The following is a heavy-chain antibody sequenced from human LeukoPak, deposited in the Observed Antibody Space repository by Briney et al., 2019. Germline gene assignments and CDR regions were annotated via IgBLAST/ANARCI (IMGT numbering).Heavy chain of an antibody. CDR2: IYTSGST. V-gene: IGHV4-4*07. CDR3: ARDYNRYCSSTSCYSDAFDI. CDR1: GGSISSYY. J-gene: IGHJ3*02. Sequence: SETLSLTCTVSGGSISSYYWSWIRQPAGKGLEWIGRIYTSGSTNYNPSRKSRVTMSVDTSKNQFSLRLSSVTAADTAVYYCARDYNRYCSSTSCYSDAFDIWGQGTMVTVSP. D-gene: IGHD2-2*02.